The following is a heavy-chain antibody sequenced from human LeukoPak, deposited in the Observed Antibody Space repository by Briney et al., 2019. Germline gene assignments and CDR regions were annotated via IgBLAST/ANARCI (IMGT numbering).Heavy chain of an antibody. V-gene: IGHV3-74*01. Sequence: PGGSLRLSCAASGFTFSSYWMHWVRQAPGKGLVWVSRINSDGSSTSYADSVKGRFTISRDNAKNTLYLQMNSLRAEDTAVYYCARGGLSSSWYDFLGYWGQGTMVTVSS. CDR3: ARGGLSSSWYDFLGY. J-gene: IGHJ4*02. CDR1: GFTFSSYW. D-gene: IGHD6-13*01. CDR2: INSDGSST.